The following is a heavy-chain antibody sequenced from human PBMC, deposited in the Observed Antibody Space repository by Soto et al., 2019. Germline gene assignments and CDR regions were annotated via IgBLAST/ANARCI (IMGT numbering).Heavy chain of an antibody. V-gene: IGHV3-23*01. CDR1: GFTFSSYA. J-gene: IGHJ5*02. CDR2: ISGSGGNT. D-gene: IGHD3-22*01. Sequence: EVQLLESGGGLVQPGGSLRLSCAASGFTFSSYAMSWVRQAPGKGLEWVSAISGSGGNTYYADSVKGRFTISRDNSKNTLYLQMNSLRVEDTAVYYCAKGRNYYDSSGYPSWGQGTLVTVSS. CDR3: AKGRNYYDSSGYPS.